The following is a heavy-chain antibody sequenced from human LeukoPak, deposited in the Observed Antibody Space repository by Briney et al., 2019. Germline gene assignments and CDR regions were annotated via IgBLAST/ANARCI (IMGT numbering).Heavy chain of an antibody. CDR2: ISGSGGTT. Sequence: PGGSLRLSCAASGFTFGTYGMSWVRQAPGKGLEWVSTISGSGGTTHYADSVKGRFTISRDNSKNTLYLQMNSLRAEDTAVYYCALSNLTMTVASFDYWGQGTLVTVSS. CDR3: ALSNLTMTVASFDY. CDR1: GFTFGTYG. V-gene: IGHV3-23*01. D-gene: IGHD3-22*01. J-gene: IGHJ4*02.